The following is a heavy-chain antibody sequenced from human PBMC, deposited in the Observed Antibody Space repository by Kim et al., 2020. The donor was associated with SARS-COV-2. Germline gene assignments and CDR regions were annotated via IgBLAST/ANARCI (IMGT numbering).Heavy chain of an antibody. D-gene: IGHD3-10*01. CDR1: GGSITSHY. CDR3: ARADNYIFY. CDR2: VHNSGAT. J-gene: IGHJ4*02. V-gene: IGHV4-59*11. Sequence: SETLSLTCRVSGGSITSHYWSWLRQFPGKGLEWIGYVHNSGATDYNASPKSRVTISLGASKNQFSLQLGSVTAADTAVYYCARADNYIFYWGRGSLVTVS.